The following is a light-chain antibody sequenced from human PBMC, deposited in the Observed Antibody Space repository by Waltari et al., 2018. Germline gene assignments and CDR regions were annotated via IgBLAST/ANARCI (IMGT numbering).Light chain of an antibody. J-gene: IGLJ1*01. V-gene: IGLV3-19*01. Sequence: SSELTQDPAVSVALGQTVRITCQGDSLRSYYASWYQQKPGQAPVFVIYGKNNPPSGIPDRFSGSSSGDTVTLTITGAQAEDEADYYCNSRDSSGNHLVFGPGTKVTVL. CDR3: NSRDSSGNHLV. CDR2: GKN. CDR1: SLRSYY.